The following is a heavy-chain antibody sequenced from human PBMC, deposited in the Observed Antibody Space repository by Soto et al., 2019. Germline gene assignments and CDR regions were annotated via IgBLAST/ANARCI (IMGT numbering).Heavy chain of an antibody. CDR1: GFTFSSYA. CDR3: ARVRMVAAIRFLEWLTTDFDY. CDR2: ISYDGSNK. V-gene: IGHV3-30-3*01. D-gene: IGHD3-3*01. Sequence: PGGSLRLSCAASGFTFSSYAMHWVRQAPVKGLEWVAVISYDGSNKYYADSVKGRFTISRDNSKNTLYLQMNSLRAEDTAVYYCARVRMVAAIRFLEWLTTDFDYWGQGTLVTVSS. J-gene: IGHJ4*02.